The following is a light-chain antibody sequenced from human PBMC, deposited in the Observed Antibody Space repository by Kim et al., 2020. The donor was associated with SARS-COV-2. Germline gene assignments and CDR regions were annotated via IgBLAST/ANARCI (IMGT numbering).Light chain of an antibody. CDR3: SSNRAPRTWV. Sequence: QSALTQPASVSGSPGQSITISCTGTSSDIGGYNYVSWFQHHPGKVPKLIIYDVNKRPSGVSDRFSGSKSDNTASLTISGLRAEDEADYYCSSNRAPRTWVFGGGTQLTVL. J-gene: IGLJ3*02. V-gene: IGLV2-14*03. CDR2: DVN. CDR1: SSDIGGYNY.